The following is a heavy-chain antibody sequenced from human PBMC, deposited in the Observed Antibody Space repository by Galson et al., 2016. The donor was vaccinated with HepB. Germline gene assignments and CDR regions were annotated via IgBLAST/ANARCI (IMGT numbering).Heavy chain of an antibody. CDR2: SRNKANGFTT. Sequence: SLRLSCAASGFIFSDYYIDWVRQAPGRGLEWVGRSRNKANGFTTEYAASVKGTFTFSRDDSKTSLYLQMNSLKTEDTAVYYCARVGPLVSQSYHYGMDVWGQGTTVTVSS. V-gene: IGHV3-72*01. D-gene: IGHD2-21*01. CDR1: GFIFSDYY. CDR3: ARVGPLVSQSYHYGMDV. J-gene: IGHJ6*02.